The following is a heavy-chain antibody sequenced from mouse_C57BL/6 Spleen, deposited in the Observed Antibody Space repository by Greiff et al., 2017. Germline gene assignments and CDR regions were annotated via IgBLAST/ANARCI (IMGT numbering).Heavy chain of an antibody. Sequence: EVQLQQSGPELVKPGASVKISCKASGYSFTDYNMNWVKQSNGKSLEWIGVINPNYGTTSYNQKFKGKATMTVDQSSSTAYMQLNSLTSEDSAVYDCARWETTVVAHYYAMDYWGQGTSVTVSS. J-gene: IGHJ4*01. CDR1: GYSFTDYN. CDR2: INPNYGTT. D-gene: IGHD1-1*01. V-gene: IGHV1-39*01. CDR3: ARWETTVVAHYYAMDY.